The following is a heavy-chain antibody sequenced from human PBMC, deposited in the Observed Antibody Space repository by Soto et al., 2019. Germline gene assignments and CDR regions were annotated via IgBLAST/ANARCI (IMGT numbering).Heavy chain of an antibody. V-gene: IGHV4-34*01. CDR1: GGSFSGYY. CDR3: AIQVAPGVLRYPESYWG. Sequence: QVQLQQWGAGLLKPSETLSLTCAVYGGSFSGYYWSWIRQPPGKGLEWIGEINHSGSKSYNPSLKSRVTISVDTSKNQSSLKLSSVTAADTAVYYCAIQVAPGVLRYPESYWGWGQGTLVTVSS. CDR2: INHSGSK. D-gene: IGHD3-9*01. J-gene: IGHJ4*02.